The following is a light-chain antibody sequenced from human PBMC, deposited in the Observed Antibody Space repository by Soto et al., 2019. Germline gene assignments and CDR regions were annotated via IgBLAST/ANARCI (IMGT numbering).Light chain of an antibody. Sequence: DIQMTQSPSSLSASVGDRVSITCRASQTISTFLNWYQQKPGKAPKLLISIASSLQGGVPSRFSGSGSGTDFTLTISSLQPEDFATYCCQQSDSPPYTFGQGTKLEIK. V-gene: IGKV1-39*01. CDR1: QTISTF. CDR3: QQSDSPPYT. J-gene: IGKJ2*01. CDR2: IAS.